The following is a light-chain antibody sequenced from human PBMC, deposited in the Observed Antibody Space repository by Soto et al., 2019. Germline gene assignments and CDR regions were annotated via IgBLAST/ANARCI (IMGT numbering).Light chain of an antibody. CDR3: QQYGSSPPKT. V-gene: IGKV3-20*01. J-gene: IGKJ1*01. Sequence: EIVLTQSPGTLSLSPGERATLSCRASQSVTSGYLAWFQQKPGQPPRLLIYGAASRATGVPDRFSGSGSGTDFTLTISRLEPEDFAVSYCQQYGSSPPKTFGQGTKVEIK. CDR1: QSVTSGY. CDR2: GAA.